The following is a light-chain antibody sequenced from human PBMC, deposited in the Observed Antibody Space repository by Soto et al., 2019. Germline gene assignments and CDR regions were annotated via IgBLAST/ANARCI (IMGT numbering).Light chain of an antibody. V-gene: IGLV2-8*01. CDR2: EVS. J-gene: IGLJ2*01. CDR3: SSYAGSNDVV. CDR1: SSDVGGYNY. Sequence: QSVLTRPPSASGSPGQSVTISCTGSSSDVGGYNYVSWYQQHPGKAPELMIYEVSKRPSGVPDRFSGSKSGNTASLTVSGLQAEDEADYYCSSYAGSNDVVFGGGTKLTVL.